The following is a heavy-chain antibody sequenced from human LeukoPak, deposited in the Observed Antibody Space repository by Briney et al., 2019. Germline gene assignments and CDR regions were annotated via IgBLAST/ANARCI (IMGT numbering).Heavy chain of an antibody. CDR1: GFTFSSYW. V-gene: IGHV3-21*01. J-gene: IGHJ4*02. CDR2: ISTTSYI. CDR3: ARDPVDYYGSGRPDY. Sequence: GGSLRLSCAASGFTFSSYWMSWVRQAPGKGLEWVSCISTTSYIYYADSVKGRFTISRDNAKNSLYLQMNSLTAEDTAVYYCARDPVDYYGSGRPDYWGQGTLVTVSS. D-gene: IGHD3-10*01.